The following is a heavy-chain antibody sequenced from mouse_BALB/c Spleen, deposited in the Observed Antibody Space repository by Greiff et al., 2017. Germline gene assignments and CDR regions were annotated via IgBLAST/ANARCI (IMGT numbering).Heavy chain of an antibody. CDR1: GFTFSDYY. Sequence: EVMLVESGGGLVKPGGSLKLSCAASGFTFSDYYMYWVRQTPEKRLEWVATISDGGSYTYYPDSVKGRFTISRDNAKNNLYLQMSSLKSEDTAMYYCASSTMDYAMDYWGQGTSVTVSS. CDR3: ASSTMDYAMDY. CDR2: ISDGGSYT. D-gene: IGHD2-1*01. J-gene: IGHJ4*01. V-gene: IGHV5-4*02.